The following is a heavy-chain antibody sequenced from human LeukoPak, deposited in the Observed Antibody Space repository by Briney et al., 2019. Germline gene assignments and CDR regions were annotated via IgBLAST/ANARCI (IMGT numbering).Heavy chain of an antibody. J-gene: IGHJ4*02. Sequence: KPSETLSLTCAVYGGSFSGYYWGWIRQPPGKGLEWIGEINHSGSTNYNPSLQSRVTISVDTSKNQFSLKLNSVTAADTAVYYCARRTDHYSDYAAFDYWGQGALVTVSS. CDR2: INHSGST. D-gene: IGHD4-11*01. V-gene: IGHV4-34*01. CDR1: GGSFSGYY. CDR3: ARRTDHYSDYAAFDY.